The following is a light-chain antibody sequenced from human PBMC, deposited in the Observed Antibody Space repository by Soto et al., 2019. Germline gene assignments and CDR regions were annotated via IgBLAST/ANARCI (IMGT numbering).Light chain of an antibody. V-gene: IGKV3-11*01. J-gene: IGKJ1*01. CDR1: QRISGY. CDR2: DAS. Sequence: EIVLTQSPAPLSLSPGERATLSCMASQRISGYLAWYQQKPGQAHRLLIYDASNRATGIPVRFSGSGSGADYTLTISSLEPEEFAVYYCQQRSNLPCTFGQGTKV. CDR3: QQRSNLPCT.